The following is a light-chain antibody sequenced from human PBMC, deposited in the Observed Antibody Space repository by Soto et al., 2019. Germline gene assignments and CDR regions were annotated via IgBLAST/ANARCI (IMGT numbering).Light chain of an antibody. CDR1: QSVSSNY. CDR3: HQYDSSPST. V-gene: IGKV3-20*01. Sequence: EIVLTQSPGTLSLSPGERAALSCRASQSVSSNYLAWYQQKAGQAPRLLIYGASNRATGIPDRFSGSGSGTDFTLTISRLEPEDFAVYYCHQYDSSPSTVGQGTKVDIK. CDR2: GAS. J-gene: IGKJ1*01.